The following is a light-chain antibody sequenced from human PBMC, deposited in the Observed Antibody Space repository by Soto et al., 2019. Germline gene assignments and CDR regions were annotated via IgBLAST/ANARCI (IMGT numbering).Light chain of an antibody. J-gene: IGKJ1*01. CDR1: QSISSN. CDR2: GAS. V-gene: IGKV3-15*01. CDR3: QQYNNWPPMA. Sequence: EIVMMQSPATLSVSPGERVTLSCRGSQSISSNLAWYQQKPGQAPRLLIYGASTRATGISARFSGSGSGTEFTLTISSLQSEDFAVYYCQQYNNWPPMAFGPGTKVEIK.